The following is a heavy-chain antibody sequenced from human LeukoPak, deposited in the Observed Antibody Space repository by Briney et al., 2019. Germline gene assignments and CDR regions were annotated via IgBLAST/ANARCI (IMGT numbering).Heavy chain of an antibody. CDR1: GFTFSSYS. Sequence: GGSLRLSCAASGFTFSSYSMNWVRQAPGKGLEWVSSISSSSSYIYYADSVKGRFTISRDNAKNSLYLQMNSLRAEDTAVYYCARDFSSRGYRNDAFDMWGQGTMVTLSS. D-gene: IGHD5-18*01. CDR3: ARDFSSRGYRNDAFDM. J-gene: IGHJ3*02. CDR2: ISSSSSYI. V-gene: IGHV3-21*01.